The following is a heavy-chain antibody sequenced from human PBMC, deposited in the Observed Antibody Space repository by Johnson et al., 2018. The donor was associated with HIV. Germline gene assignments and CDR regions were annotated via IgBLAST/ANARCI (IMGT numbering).Heavy chain of an antibody. CDR3: ARALPAIVVPTVAFDI. V-gene: IGHV3-66*01. D-gene: IGHD3-22*01. CDR1: GFTVSSNY. J-gene: IGHJ3*02. CDR2: IYSGGST. Sequence: VQLVESGGGLVQPGGSLRLSCAASGFTVSSNYMSWVRQAPGKGLEWVSVIYSGGSTYYADSVKGRFTISRDTSKNTLYVQMNGLGAEDTAVYYCARALPAIVVPTVAFDIWGQGTMVTVSS.